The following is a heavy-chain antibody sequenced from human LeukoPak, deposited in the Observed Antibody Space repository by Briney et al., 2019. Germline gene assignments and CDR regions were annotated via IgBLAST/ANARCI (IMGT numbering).Heavy chain of an antibody. D-gene: IGHD2-2*01. CDR2: IYWDDDK. CDR1: GGSMSRYYW. J-gene: IGHJ4*02. V-gene: IGHV2-5*08. CDR3: AHTDPPYQGGVSG. Sequence: TLSLTCTVSGGSMSRYYWSWIRQPPGKALEWLALIYWDDDKRYSPSLKSRLTITKDTSKNQVVLTMTNMDPVDTATYYCAHTDPPYQGGVSGWGQGTLVTVSS.